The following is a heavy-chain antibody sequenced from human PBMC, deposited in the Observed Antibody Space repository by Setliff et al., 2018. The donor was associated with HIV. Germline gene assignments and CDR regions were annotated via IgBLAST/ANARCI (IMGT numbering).Heavy chain of an antibody. V-gene: IGHV1-18*01. D-gene: IGHD3-9*01. Sequence: RASVKVSCKASGSSFTSYGLNWVRQAPGQGLEWMGWISVYNGYTNYAQKVRDRVTMTADTSTSTAYMELRSLRSDDTAVYYCARAHDILTGYFDYWGQGTLVTVSS. J-gene: IGHJ4*02. CDR2: ISVYNGYT. CDR3: ARAHDILTGYFDY. CDR1: GSSFTSYG.